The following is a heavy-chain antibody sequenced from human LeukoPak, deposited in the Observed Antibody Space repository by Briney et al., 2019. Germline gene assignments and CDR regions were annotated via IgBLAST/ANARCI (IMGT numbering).Heavy chain of an antibody. D-gene: IGHD2-15*01. CDR3: ARQVGYCSVGNCYFDY. CDR1: GLTFNNYA. V-gene: IGHV3-23*01. CDR2: VSTSGGVT. Sequence: PGGSLRLSCAASGLTFNNYAMSWVRQAPGKGLEWVSAVSTSGGVTYYADSVKGRFTISRDNSKNTLYLQMNSPRAEDTAVYYCARQVGYCSVGNCYFDYWGQGTLVTVSS. J-gene: IGHJ4*02.